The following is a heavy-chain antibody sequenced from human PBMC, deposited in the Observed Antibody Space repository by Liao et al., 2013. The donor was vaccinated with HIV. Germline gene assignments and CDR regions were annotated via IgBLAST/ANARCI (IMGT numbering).Heavy chain of an antibody. CDR3: ARVVSSWPYQYYYMDV. V-gene: IGHV4-4*07. CDR1: GGSISSYF. J-gene: IGHJ6*03. D-gene: IGHD6-13*01. Sequence: QVHLQESGPGLVKPSGTLSLTCTVSGGSISSYFWSWLRQSAGKGLEWIGRIHPTGTTNYNPSLRSRVTISADSSTNRFSLQLISVTAADTAMYYCARVVSSWPYQYYYMDVWGTGTTVTVSS. CDR2: IHPTGTT.